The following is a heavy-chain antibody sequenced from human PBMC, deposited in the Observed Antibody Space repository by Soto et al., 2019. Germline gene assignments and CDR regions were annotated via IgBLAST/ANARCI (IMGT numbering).Heavy chain of an antibody. J-gene: IGHJ4*02. V-gene: IGHV3-48*01. Sequence: EVQLVESGGGLVQPGGSLRLSCAASGFTLSAYTMNWVRQAPGKGLDWISYISSTGDTIYYADSVEGRFTVSRDNARNSLHLQMNSLRAEDTAVYYCASRPYSSSWGVDYWGQGTLVTVAS. CDR3: ASRPYSSSWGVDY. CDR2: ISSTGDTI. CDR1: GFTLSAYT. D-gene: IGHD6-13*01.